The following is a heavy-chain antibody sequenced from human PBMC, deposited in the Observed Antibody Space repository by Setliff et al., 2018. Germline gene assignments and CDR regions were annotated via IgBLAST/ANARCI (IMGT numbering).Heavy chain of an antibody. V-gene: IGHV3-20*04. CDR3: VRDSPYCVNGVCRGY. CDR1: GFDYA. Sequence: GSLRLSCVVSGFDYAMSWVRQAPGKRLEWVSSISGGADKTYYADSVKGRFTISRDNAKNSLYLQMNNLRAEDTAVYYCVRDSPYCVNGVCRGYWGQGTQVTVSS. J-gene: IGHJ4*02. D-gene: IGHD2-21*01. CDR2: ISGGADKT.